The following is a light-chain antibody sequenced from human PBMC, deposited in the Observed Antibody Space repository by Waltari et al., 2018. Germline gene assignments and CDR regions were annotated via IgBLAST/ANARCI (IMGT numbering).Light chain of an antibody. J-gene: IGLJ2*01. CDR2: ENN. V-gene: IGLV1-51*02. CDR1: SSNLGGNS. CDR3: GTWDSSLTAGV. Sequence: QAVFTQPPSASTPPGPKVTIPCSASSSNLGGNSVTWYQQLPGTAPKLLIYENNKRPSGIPDRFSGSKSGTSATLGITGLQTGDEADYYCGTWDSSLTAGVFGGGTRLTVL.